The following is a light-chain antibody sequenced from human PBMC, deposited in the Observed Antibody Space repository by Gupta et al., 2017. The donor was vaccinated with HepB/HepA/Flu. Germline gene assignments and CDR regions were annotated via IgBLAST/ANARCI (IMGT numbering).Light chain of an antibody. J-gene: IGLJ1*01. Sequence: SYELTQLLSVSVALGQAARITCGGNNIGSKNVHWYQQKPGQAPVLVIYRDSNRPSGIHERFSGSNSGNTATLTISRAQAGDEADYYCQVWDSSTYVFGTGTKVTVL. CDR3: QVWDSSTYV. V-gene: IGLV3-9*01. CDR1: NIGSKN. CDR2: RDS.